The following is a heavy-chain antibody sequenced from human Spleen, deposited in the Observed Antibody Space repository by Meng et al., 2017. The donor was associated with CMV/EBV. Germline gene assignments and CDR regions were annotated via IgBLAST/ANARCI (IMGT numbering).Heavy chain of an antibody. CDR3: AKKAGYDYGPPANYFDC. D-gene: IGHD5-18*01. Sequence: GGSLRLSCTASGFTFSSHSMNWVRQAPGKGLEWVSGLSSSGDDTYYADSVKGRFTISRDNSKNTLYLQMNSLSAEDTAIYYCAKKAGYDYGPPANYFDCWGQGTLVTVS. CDR2: LSSSGDDT. J-gene: IGHJ4*02. V-gene: IGHV3-23*01. CDR1: GFTFSSHS.